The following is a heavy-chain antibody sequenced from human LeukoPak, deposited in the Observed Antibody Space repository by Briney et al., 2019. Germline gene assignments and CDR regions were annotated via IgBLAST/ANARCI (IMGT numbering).Heavy chain of an antibody. CDR1: GFTFSDYA. J-gene: IGHJ2*01. CDR2: INDGGGST. V-gene: IGHV3-23*01. D-gene: IGHD2-15*01. Sequence: GGSLRLSCAASGFTFSDYAMSWVRQAPGKGLEWVSSINDGGGSTYYADSVKGRFTISRDNFKNTLYLLMNSLSAEDTAIYYCAKLRGYPWYFDVWGRGTLATISS. CDR3: AKLRGYPWYFDV.